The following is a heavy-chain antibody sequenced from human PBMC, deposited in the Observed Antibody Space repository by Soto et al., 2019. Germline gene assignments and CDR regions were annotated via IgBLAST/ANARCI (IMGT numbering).Heavy chain of an antibody. CDR1: GFSFISYA. CDR2: INVATGNT. V-gene: IGHV1-3*01. Sequence: ASVKVSCKSSGFSFISYAIQWVRQAPGQRLEWMGWINVATGNTKYSQQFQGRVTITRDTSASTAYMELNGLTSDDTAIYYCAREHDDWSGYSFDFWGQGXLVTVSS. D-gene: IGHD3-3*01. CDR3: AREHDDWSGYSFDF. J-gene: IGHJ4*02.